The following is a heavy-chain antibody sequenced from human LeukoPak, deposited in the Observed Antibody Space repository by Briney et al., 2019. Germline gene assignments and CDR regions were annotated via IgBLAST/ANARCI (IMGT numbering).Heavy chain of an antibody. J-gene: IGHJ4*02. Sequence: GSLRLSCAASGFTFSSYSMNWIRQPPGRGLEWMGEINHSGGINYNPSPKSRVIISVDTSKNQFSLNLTSVTAADTAVYYCARQNYGSGNPFDYWGQGTLVTVSS. V-gene: IGHV4-34*01. CDR1: GFTFSSYS. CDR2: INHSGGI. CDR3: ARQNYGSGNPFDY. D-gene: IGHD3-10*01.